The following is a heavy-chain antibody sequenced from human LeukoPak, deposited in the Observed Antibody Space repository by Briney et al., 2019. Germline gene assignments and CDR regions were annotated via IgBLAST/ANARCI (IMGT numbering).Heavy chain of an antibody. J-gene: IGHJ4*02. CDR3: AREELRCGGDCLQH. CDR2: ISAYNGNT. V-gene: IGHV1-18*01. Sequence: ASVKISCKASGYTFTSYGISWVRQAPGQGLEWMGWISAYNGNTNYAQKLQGRVTMTTDTSTSTAYMELRSLRAEDTGVYYCAREELRCGGDCLQHWGQGTLVTVSS. D-gene: IGHD2-21*02. CDR1: GYTFTSYG.